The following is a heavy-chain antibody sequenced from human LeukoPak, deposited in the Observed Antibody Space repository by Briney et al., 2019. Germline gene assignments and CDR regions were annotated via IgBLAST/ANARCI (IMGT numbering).Heavy chain of an antibody. CDR1: GFTFSSYA. CDR3: AKETISVADRVGAFDI. V-gene: IGHV3-23*01. CDR2: ISGSGGGT. Sequence: GESLGLSCAASGFTFSSYAMSWVRQAPGKGLEWVSVISGSGGGTYYADSVKGRFTISRDNSKNTLYLQMNSLRAEDTAVYYCAKETISVADRVGAFDIWGQGTMVTVSS. J-gene: IGHJ3*02. D-gene: IGHD6-19*01.